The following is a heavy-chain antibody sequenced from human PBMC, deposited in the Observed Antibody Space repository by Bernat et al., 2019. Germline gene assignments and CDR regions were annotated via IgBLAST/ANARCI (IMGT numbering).Heavy chain of an antibody. Sequence: EVQLVESGGGLVQPGGSLRLSCAASGFTFSSYAMSWVRQAPGKGLEWVSAISGSGGSTYYADSVKGRFTISRDNSKNTLYLQMNSLRAEDTAVYYCAKEGEGATARGDHFDYWGQGTLVTVSS. D-gene: IGHD1-26*01. V-gene: IGHV3-23*04. CDR3: AKEGEGATARGDHFDY. CDR1: GFTFSSYA. J-gene: IGHJ4*02. CDR2: ISGSGGST.